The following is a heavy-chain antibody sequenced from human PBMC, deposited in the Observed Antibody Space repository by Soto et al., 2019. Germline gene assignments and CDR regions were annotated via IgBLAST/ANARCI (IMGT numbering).Heavy chain of an antibody. V-gene: IGHV3-30*10. CDR1: GFAFYNFA. D-gene: IGHD3-10*01. J-gene: IGHJ4*02. CDR2: VSYDGTNK. Sequence: QVQLVESGGGVVQPGKSLRLSCSASGFAFYNFAMHWVRQAPGKGLEWVAVVSYDGTNKYYTDSVKGRFTISRDNSKNSIYLQMNSPRTEDSAVYYCARSEYLALGNSGSSEYWGQGTVVTVSS. CDR3: ARSEYLALGNSGSSEY.